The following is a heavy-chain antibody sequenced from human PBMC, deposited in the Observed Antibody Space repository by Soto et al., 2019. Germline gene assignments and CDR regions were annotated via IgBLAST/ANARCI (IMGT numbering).Heavy chain of an antibody. V-gene: IGHV3-66*01. CDR2: IYRGGDT. CDR3: ASCHWNGPNDY. CDR1: GLTVSDNY. D-gene: IGHD1-1*01. Sequence: EVQLEEAGGGLVQPGGSLRLSCAASGLTVSDNYIRWVRHAPGKGLEWVSVIYRGGDTYYADSVKGRFTIARDNSKNTVYLQMNSLGDEDTAVYYCASCHWNGPNDYWGQGNLVTV. J-gene: IGHJ4*02.